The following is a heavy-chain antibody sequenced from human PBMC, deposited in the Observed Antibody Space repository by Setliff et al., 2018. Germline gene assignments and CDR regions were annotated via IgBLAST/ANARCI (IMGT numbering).Heavy chain of an antibody. CDR3: AKCTIWDSHYPYFAY. D-gene: IGHD4-4*01. Sequence: GGSLGLSCAASGFAFSTYAVSWVRQAPGKGRGGVSIFYDSRGDTYYADSVKGRFTVYKDNSKNTMYLQMNSLRDEDTAIYFCAKCTIWDSHYPYFAYWGQGALVTVSS. CDR2: FYDSRGDT. V-gene: IGHV3-23*03. CDR1: GFAFSTYA. J-gene: IGHJ4*02.